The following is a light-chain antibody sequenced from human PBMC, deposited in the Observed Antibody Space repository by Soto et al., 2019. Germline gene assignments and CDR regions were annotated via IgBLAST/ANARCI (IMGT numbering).Light chain of an antibody. CDR1: ESVGST. V-gene: IGKV3-15*01. CDR2: GAS. Sequence: EIFMTQSPATLSVSPGEKVILSCRASESVGSTLAWYQQKPGQAPRLLIRGASTRATGVPARFSGSGSGTEFTLNISSLKSEDFAVYYCQQYSTSLTFGGGTTLEIK. CDR3: QQYSTSLT. J-gene: IGKJ4*02.